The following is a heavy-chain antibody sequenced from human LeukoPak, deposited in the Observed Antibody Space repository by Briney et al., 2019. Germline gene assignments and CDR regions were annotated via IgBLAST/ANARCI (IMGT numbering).Heavy chain of an antibody. CDR3: ARGVVGYSLNFDY. V-gene: IGHV3-21*01. J-gene: IGHJ4*02. D-gene: IGHD2-15*01. Sequence: PGGSLRLSCAASGFTFSSYSMNWVRQAPGKGLEWVSSISSSSSYIYYADSVKGRFTISRDNAKNSLYLQTNSLRAEDTAVYYCARGVVGYSLNFDYWGQGTLVTVSS. CDR1: GFTFSSYS. CDR2: ISSSSSYI.